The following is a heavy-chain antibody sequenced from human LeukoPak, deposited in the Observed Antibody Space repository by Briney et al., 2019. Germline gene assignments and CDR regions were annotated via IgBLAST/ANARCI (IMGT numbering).Heavy chain of an antibody. CDR2: ISAYNGNT. J-gene: IGHJ3*02. V-gene: IGHV1-18*01. CDR1: GYTFTSYG. Sequence: GASVKVSCKASGYTFTSYGISWVRQAPGQELEWMGWISAYNGNTNYAQKLQGRVTMTTDTSTSTAYMELRSLRSDDTAVYYCARDIVVVVAHAFDIWGQGTMVTVSS. D-gene: IGHD2-15*01. CDR3: ARDIVVVVAHAFDI.